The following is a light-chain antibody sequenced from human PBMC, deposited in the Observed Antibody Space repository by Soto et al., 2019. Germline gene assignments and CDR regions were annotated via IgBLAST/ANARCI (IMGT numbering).Light chain of an antibody. V-gene: IGKV3-11*01. CDR3: QQRLNWPPG. Sequence: TLSFSPGERATLTCRASQSVTNYIAWYQQRPGRAPRLLIYDASNRATGVPARFSGSRSGTDFTLTISDLEPADFGLYYCQQRLNWPPGFGRGTKVDIK. CDR1: QSVTNY. J-gene: IGKJ4*01. CDR2: DAS.